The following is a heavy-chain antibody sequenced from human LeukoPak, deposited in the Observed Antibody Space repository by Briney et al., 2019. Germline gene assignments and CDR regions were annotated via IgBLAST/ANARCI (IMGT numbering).Heavy chain of an antibody. D-gene: IGHD4-17*01. J-gene: IGHJ3*02. CDR2: IGTAGDT. CDR3: ARLIYGDYDGGAFDI. Sequence: GGSLRLSCAASGFTFSSYDMHWVRQATGKGLEWVSAIGTAGDTYYPGSVKGRFTISRENAKNSLYLQMNSLRAGDTAVYYCARLIYGDYDGGAFDIWGQGTMVTVSS. V-gene: IGHV3-13*01. CDR1: GFTFSSYD.